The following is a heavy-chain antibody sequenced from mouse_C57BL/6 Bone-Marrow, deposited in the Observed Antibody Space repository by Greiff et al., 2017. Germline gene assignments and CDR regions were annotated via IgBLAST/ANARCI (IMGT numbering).Heavy chain of an antibody. J-gene: IGHJ3*01. CDR1: GYTFTSSW. Sequence: VPLQPPGAGLVEPGASLKMSCQASGYTFTSSWITWVEPRPGQGLEWIGDIYPGSGSTNYNEKFKSKATLTVDTSSSTAYMQLSSLTSEDSAVYYCARGGIYYGNYGFAYWGQGTLVTVSA. CDR3: ARGGIYYGNYGFAY. D-gene: IGHD2-1*01. V-gene: IGHV1-55*01. CDR2: IYPGSGST.